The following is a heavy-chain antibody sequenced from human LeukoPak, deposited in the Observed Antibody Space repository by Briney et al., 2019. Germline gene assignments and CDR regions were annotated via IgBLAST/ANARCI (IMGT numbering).Heavy chain of an antibody. CDR3: ARAQRGYDPFDY. CDR1: GGSISRGGYY. Sequence: SQTLSLTCTVSGGSISRGGYYWSWIRQHPGKGLEWIGYIYYSGSTYYNPSLKSRVTISVDTSKNQFSLKLSSVTAADTAVYYCARAQRGYDPFDYWGQGTLVTVSS. D-gene: IGHD5-12*01. CDR2: IYYSGST. V-gene: IGHV4-31*03. J-gene: IGHJ4*02.